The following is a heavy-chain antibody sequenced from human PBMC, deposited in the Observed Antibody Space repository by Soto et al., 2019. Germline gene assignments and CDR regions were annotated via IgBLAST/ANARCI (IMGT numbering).Heavy chain of an antibody. V-gene: IGHV4-39*01. CDR3: ARHCTVTILYYYYGMDV. J-gene: IGHJ6*02. Sequence: QLQLQESGPGLVKPSETLSLTCTVSGGSISSSSYYWGWIRQPTGKGLEWIGSIYYSGSTYYNPSLKSRVTISVDTSNNQFSLKLSSVTAADTAVYYYARHCTVTILYYYYGMDVWGQGTTVTVSS. CDR2: IYYSGST. D-gene: IGHD4-4*01. CDR1: GGSISSSSYY.